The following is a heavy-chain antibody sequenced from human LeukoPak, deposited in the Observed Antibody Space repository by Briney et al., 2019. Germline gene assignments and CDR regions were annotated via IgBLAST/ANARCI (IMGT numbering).Heavy chain of an antibody. CDR3: AKDRGGVYYDNWFYFDS. J-gene: IGHJ4*02. D-gene: IGHD3-16*01. CDR2: ITGSGGTT. Sequence: GGSLRLSCAASGFTFSSYAMSWVRQAPGKGLEWVSTITGSGGTTHYADSVKGRFTISRDNSKNTLYLLLNRLRAEDTAVYFCAKDRGGVYYDNWFYFDSWGQGTLVIVSS. V-gene: IGHV3-23*01. CDR1: GFTFSSYA.